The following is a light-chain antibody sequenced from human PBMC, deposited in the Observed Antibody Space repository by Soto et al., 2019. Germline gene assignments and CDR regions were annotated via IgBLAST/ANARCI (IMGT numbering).Light chain of an antibody. CDR1: SSNIGASS. J-gene: IGLJ1*01. Sequence: QSVLTQPHSASGTPGQRVTISCSGSSSNIGASSVHWFQQLPGTAPKLLISTTNQRPSGVPERFSGSKSGTSASLAISGLQSEDEADYYCAAWDDSLNGHVFVTGTKLTVL. CDR3: AAWDDSLNGHV. V-gene: IGLV1-44*01. CDR2: TTN.